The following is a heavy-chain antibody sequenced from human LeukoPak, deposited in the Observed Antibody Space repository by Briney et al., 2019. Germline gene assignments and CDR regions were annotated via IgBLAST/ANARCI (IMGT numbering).Heavy chain of an antibody. CDR1: GGSFSGCY. J-gene: IGHJ5*02. CDR3: ARRITMVQGVIYFDP. CDR2: INHSGST. D-gene: IGHD3-10*01. Sequence: SETLSLTCAVYGGSFSGCYWSWIRQPPGKGLEWIGEINHSGSTNYNPSLKSRVTISVDTSKNQFSLKLSSVTAADTAVYYCARRITMVQGVIYFDPWGQGTLVTVSS. V-gene: IGHV4-34*01.